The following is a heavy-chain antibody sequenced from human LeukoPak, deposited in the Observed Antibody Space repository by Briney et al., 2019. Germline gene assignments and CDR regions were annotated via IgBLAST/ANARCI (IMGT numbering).Heavy chain of an antibody. CDR3: ARQYYTSGPPRVFDY. J-gene: IGHJ4*02. CDR2: IYYSGGT. Sequence: SETLSLTCTVSSGSISGYFWSWIRQPPGKGLEWIGYIYYSGGTSYNPSLKSRVTISLDTSKNRFSLKLSSVTAADTAVYYCARQYYTSGPPRVFDYWGQGTLVTVSS. V-gene: IGHV4-59*08. CDR1: SGSISGYF. D-gene: IGHD6-19*01.